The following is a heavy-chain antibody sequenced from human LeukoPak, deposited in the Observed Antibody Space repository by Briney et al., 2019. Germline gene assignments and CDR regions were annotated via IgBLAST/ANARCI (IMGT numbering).Heavy chain of an antibody. J-gene: IGHJ6*03. D-gene: IGHD3-22*01. Sequence: SETLSLTCAVYGGSFSGYYWSWIRQPPGKGLEWIGYIYYSGSTNYNPSLKSRVTISVDTSKNQFSLKLSSVTAADTAVYYCARGTYYYDSSGYYYYYYYMDVWGKGTTVTISS. CDR1: GGSFSGYY. CDR2: IYYSGST. V-gene: IGHV4-59*01. CDR3: ARGTYYYDSSGYYYYYYYMDV.